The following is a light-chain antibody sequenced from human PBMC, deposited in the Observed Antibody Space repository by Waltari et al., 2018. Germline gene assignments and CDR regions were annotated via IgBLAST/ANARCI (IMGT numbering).Light chain of an antibody. Sequence: QSALTQPASVSGSPGQSITISCTGTSSDVGGYDYVSWYQQHPGKAPKLIIYDVTYRPSVVSSRFSGSKSGNTASLTISGLQAEDEADYHCSSYTFSTNLVFGTGTKVTVL. CDR2: DVT. J-gene: IGLJ1*01. CDR3: SSYTFSTNLV. V-gene: IGLV2-14*03. CDR1: SSDVGGYDY.